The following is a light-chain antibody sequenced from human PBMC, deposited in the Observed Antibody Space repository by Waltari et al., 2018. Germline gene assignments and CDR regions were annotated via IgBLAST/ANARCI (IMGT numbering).Light chain of an antibody. V-gene: IGKV2-29*02. J-gene: IGKJ1*01. CDR1: QSPLHSNEKTY. CDR3: MQGIHLRT. CDR2: EVT. Sequence: DIVMTQTPPSLSVTPGQPASIACKSSQSPLHSNEKTYLHWYQQKPGQSPQLLIYEVTSRFAGVPDRFSGGGSGTDFTLKSSRVEAEDVGVYCCMQGIHLRTFGQGTKVEIK.